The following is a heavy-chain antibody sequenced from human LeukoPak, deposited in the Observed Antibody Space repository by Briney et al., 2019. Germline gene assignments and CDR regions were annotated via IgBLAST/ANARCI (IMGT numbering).Heavy chain of an antibody. CDR3: ARDSPYPLREGLCDY. V-gene: IGHV1-46*01. J-gene: IGHJ4*02. D-gene: IGHD4-17*01. CDR2: INPSGGST. Sequence: ASVKVSCKASGYTFTSYYMHWVRQAPGQGLEWMGIINPSGGSTSYAQKFQGRVTMTRDTSTSTVYMELSSLRSEDTAVYYCARDSPYPLREGLCDYWGQGTLVTVSS. CDR1: GYTFTSYY.